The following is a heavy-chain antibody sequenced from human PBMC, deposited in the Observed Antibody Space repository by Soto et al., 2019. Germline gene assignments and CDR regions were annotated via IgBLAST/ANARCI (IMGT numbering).Heavy chain of an antibody. CDR1: GYTFTSYG. D-gene: IGHD3-22*01. J-gene: IGHJ5*02. CDR2: ISAYNGNT. Sequence: GASVKVSCKASGYTFTSYGISWVRQAPGQGLEWMGWISAYNGNTNYAQKLQGRVTMTTDTSTSTAYMELRSLRSDDTAVYYCARDPPDTTYYYDSSGSWFDPWGQGTLVTVSS. V-gene: IGHV1-18*01. CDR3: ARDPPDTTYYYDSSGSWFDP.